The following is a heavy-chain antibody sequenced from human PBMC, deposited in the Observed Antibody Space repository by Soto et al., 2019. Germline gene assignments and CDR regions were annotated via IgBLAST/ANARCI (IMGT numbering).Heavy chain of an antibody. CDR1: GGSISSSSYY. CDR3: ATTALRFLEWLPYYFDY. V-gene: IGHV4-39*01. CDR2: IYYIGST. Sequence: QLQLQESGPGLVKPSETLSLTCTVSGGSISSSSYYWGWIRQPPGKGLEWIGSIYYIGSTYYNPSLKGRVTISVDTSKNQFSLKLSSVTAADTAVYYCATTALRFLEWLPYYFDYWGQGTLVTVSS. D-gene: IGHD3-3*01. J-gene: IGHJ4*02.